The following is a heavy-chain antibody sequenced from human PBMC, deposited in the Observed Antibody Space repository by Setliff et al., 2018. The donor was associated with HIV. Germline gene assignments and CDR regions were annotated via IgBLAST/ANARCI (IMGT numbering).Heavy chain of an antibody. D-gene: IGHD3-16*01. CDR2: IDTKTGKP. J-gene: IGHJ4*01. Sequence: ASVKVSCKASGYTFTSYDINWVRQATGQGLEWMGWIDTKTGKPTYAQAFRGRFVFSVDTSVSTAYLQINSLEIEDTATYFCAREHLLGDMSIPDNWGQGTLVTVSS. V-gene: IGHV7-4-1*02. CDR1: GYTFTSYD. CDR3: AREHLLGDMSIPDN.